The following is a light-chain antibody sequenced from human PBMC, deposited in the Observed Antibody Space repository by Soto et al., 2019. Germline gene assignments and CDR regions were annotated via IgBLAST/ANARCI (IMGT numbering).Light chain of an antibody. CDR3: SSYAGSNNLV. J-gene: IGLJ3*02. CDR2: EVS. CDR1: SSDVGGYNY. Sequence: QSALTQPPSASGSPGQSVTISCTGTSSDVGGYNYVAWYQQHPGKAPKLTIYEVSERPSGVPDHFSGSKSGNTASLTVSGLQAEDEADYYCSSYAGSNNLVFGGGTKLTVL. V-gene: IGLV2-8*01.